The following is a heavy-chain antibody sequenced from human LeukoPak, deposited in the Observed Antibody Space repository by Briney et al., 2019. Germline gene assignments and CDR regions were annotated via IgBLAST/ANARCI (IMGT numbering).Heavy chain of an antibody. J-gene: IGHJ6*03. CDR3: ARVCVEYCSSTSCYAYYYYYMDV. CDR2: IYTSGST. D-gene: IGHD2-2*01. CDR1: GGSISSGSYY. V-gene: IGHV4-61*02. Sequence: NPSETLSLTCTVSGGSISSGSYYWSWIRQPAGKGLEWIGRIYTSGSTNYNPSLKSRVIISVDTSKNQFSLKLSSVTAADTAVYYCARVCVEYCSSTSCYAYYYYYMDVWGKGTTVTISS.